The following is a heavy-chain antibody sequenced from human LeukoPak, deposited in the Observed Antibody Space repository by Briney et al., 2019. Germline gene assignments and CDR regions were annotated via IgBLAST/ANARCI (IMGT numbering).Heavy chain of an antibody. Sequence: GGSLRLSCAASGFTFSDHYMDWVRQAPGKGLEWVGRIRNKVNSYTTEYVASVKGRFTISRDESKNSLYLQMSSLKTEDTAVYYCVRAIRYYDSSGYSRTYYFDYWGQGTLVTVSS. CDR2: IRNKVNSYTT. D-gene: IGHD3-22*01. CDR1: GFTFSDHY. V-gene: IGHV3-72*01. CDR3: VRAIRYYDSSGYSRTYYFDY. J-gene: IGHJ4*02.